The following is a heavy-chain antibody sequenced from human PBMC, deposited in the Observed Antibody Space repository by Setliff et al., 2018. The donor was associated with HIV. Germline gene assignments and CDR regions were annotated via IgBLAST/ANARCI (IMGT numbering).Heavy chain of an antibody. Sequence: PSETLSLTCTVSGGSISSGDYYWTWIRQHPGKGLEWIGYINYSGNTYYNPSLKSRLNISVDTSKNQFSLRLSSVTAADTAIYYCARLYSPPRGFDFWGQGTLVTVSS. V-gene: IGHV4-31*03. CDR1: GGSISSGDYY. CDR3: ARLYSPPRGFDF. J-gene: IGHJ4*02. CDR2: INYSGNT. D-gene: IGHD5-12*01.